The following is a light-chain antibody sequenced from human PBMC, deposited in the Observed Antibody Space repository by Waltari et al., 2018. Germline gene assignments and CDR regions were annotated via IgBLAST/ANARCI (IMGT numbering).Light chain of an antibody. CDR2: AAS. CDR1: QSINNY. Sequence: DIQMTQSPSSLSVSVGDRVAITCRASQSINNYVNWYQQKPGQAPKLLIFAASTLQTGVPSRFSGSGSGTDFTLTISSLQPEDFATYYCQQSYNNPRAFGQGTKVEIK. J-gene: IGKJ1*01. CDR3: QQSYNNPRA. V-gene: IGKV1-39*01.